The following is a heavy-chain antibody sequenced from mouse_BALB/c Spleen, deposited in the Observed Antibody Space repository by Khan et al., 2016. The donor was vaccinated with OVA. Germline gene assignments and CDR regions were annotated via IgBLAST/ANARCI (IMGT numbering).Heavy chain of an antibody. CDR1: GYTFTSYW. V-gene: IGHV1S41*01. CDR3: ARSNYDGSGRYAMDY. Sequence: DLVMPGAAVTLSCKASGYTFTSYWINWIKQRPGQGLEWIGRIAPGSGSTSYNHMFKGKTTLTVDASSSPAYLQLSSLSSEDSAVYVCARSNYDGSGRYAMDYWGQGTSVTVSS. D-gene: IGHD1-1*01. CDR2: IAPGSGST. J-gene: IGHJ4*01.